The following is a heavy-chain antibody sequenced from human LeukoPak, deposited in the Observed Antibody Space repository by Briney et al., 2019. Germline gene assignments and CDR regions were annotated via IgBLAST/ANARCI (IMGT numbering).Heavy chain of an antibody. V-gene: IGHV4-34*01. J-gene: IGHJ2*01. CDR3: AREEHGDFYLYFDL. D-gene: IGHD4-17*01. CDR1: GGSFSGYY. Sequence: SETLSLTCALYGGSFSGYYWSWIRQPPGKGLEWIGEINHSGSTNYNPSLKSRVTISVDTSKNQFSLKLSSVTAADTAVYYCAREEHGDFYLYFDLCVRGTLVTVSS. CDR2: INHSGST.